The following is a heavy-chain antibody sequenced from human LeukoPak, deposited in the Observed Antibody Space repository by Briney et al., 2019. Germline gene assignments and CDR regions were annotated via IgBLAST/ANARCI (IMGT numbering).Heavy chain of an antibody. Sequence: PSETLSLTCTVSAGSISNYYWSWIRQPAGKGLEWIGRISSRGSTNYNPSLKSRVTMSIDTSKNQFSLKLSSVTAADTAVYYCARDTPYSSSWYGRSFDIWGQGTMVTVSS. J-gene: IGHJ3*02. CDR3: ARDTPYSSSWYGRSFDI. CDR1: AGSISNYY. CDR2: ISSRGST. V-gene: IGHV4-4*07. D-gene: IGHD6-13*01.